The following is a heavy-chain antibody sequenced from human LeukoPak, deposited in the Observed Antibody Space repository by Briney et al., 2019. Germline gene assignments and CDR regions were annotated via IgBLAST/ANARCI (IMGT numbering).Heavy chain of an antibody. Sequence: PGGSLRLSCAASGFAFNTYWMHWVRQAPGEGLVWVSRINGDGSTTIYADSVKGRFTVSRDNAKNTLYLQMNSLRADDTAIYYCANALGTSMVTFHMWGQGTMVTVSS. CDR1: GFAFNTYW. V-gene: IGHV3-74*01. CDR3: ANALGTSMVTFHM. J-gene: IGHJ3*02. D-gene: IGHD3-10*01. CDR2: INGDGSTT.